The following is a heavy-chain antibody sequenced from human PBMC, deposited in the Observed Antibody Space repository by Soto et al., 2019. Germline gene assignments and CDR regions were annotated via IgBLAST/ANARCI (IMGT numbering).Heavy chain of an antibody. J-gene: IGHJ6*02. CDR2: INSDGSST. Sequence: PGGSLRLSCAASGFTFSSYWMHWVRQAPGKGLVWVSRINSDGSSTSYADSVKGRFTISRDNAKNTLYLQMNSLRAEDTAVYYCARAGPPKAKGLLWFGELIYGMDVWGQGTTVTVSS. D-gene: IGHD3-10*01. V-gene: IGHV3-74*01. CDR1: GFTFSSYW. CDR3: ARAGPPKAKGLLWFGELIYGMDV.